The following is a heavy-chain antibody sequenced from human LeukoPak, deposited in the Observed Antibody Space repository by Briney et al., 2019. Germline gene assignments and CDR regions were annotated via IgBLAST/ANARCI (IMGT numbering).Heavy chain of an antibody. J-gene: IGHJ5*02. V-gene: IGHV4-38-2*02. CDR3: ARGVIAAAGRRGNWFDP. Sequence: SETLSLTCTVSGYPISSGYYWGWIRQPPGKGLEWIGSIYHSGSTYYNPSLKSRVTISVDTSKNQFSLKLSSVTAADTAVYYCARGVIAAAGRRGNWFDPWGQGTLVTVSS. CDR1: GYPISSGYY. D-gene: IGHD6-13*01. CDR2: IYHSGST.